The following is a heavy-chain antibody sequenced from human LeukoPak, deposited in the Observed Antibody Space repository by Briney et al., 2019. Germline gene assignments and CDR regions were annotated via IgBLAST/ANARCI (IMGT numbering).Heavy chain of an antibody. D-gene: IGHD1-26*01. V-gene: IGHV3-21*01. Sequence: GGSLRLSCAASGFTFSSYSFNWVRQVPGKGLEWVSSITTTFYTYYTDSVKGRFTISRDNAKNSLYLQMISLRAEDTAVYYCARDSAGPGIDPWGQGTLVTVSS. CDR2: ITTTFYT. CDR3: ARDSAGPGIDP. J-gene: IGHJ5*02. CDR1: GFTFSSYS.